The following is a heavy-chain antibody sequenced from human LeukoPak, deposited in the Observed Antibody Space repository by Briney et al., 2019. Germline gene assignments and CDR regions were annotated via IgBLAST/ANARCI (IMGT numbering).Heavy chain of an antibody. V-gene: IGHV4-34*01. J-gene: IGHJ4*02. D-gene: IGHD2-21*01. Sequence: PSETLSLTCAVYGGSFSGYYWSWIRQPPGKELEWIGEINHSGSTNYNPSLKSRVTISVDTSKNQFSLKLSSVTAADTAVYYCARVSDYYFDYWGQGTLVTVSS. CDR3: ARVSDYYFDY. CDR2: INHSGST. CDR1: GGSFSGYY.